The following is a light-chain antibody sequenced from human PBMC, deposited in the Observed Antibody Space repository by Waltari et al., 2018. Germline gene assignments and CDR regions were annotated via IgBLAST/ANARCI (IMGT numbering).Light chain of an antibody. V-gene: IGKV4-1*01. J-gene: IGKJ4*01. CDR2: WAF. CDR1: RSVFYSPNNKNY. Sequence: DIVMTQSPDSLAVSLGERATINCKSSRSVFYSPNNKNYLSWYQQKTRQPPKLPIYWAFTRESGVPERFSGSGSGTDFTLTISSLQAEDVALYYCQQFYGSPFTFGGGTKVEIK. CDR3: QQFYGSPFT.